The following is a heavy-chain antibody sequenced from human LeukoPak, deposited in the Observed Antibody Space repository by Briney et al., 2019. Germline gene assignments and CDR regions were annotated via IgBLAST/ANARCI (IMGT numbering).Heavy chain of an antibody. D-gene: IGHD1-14*01. CDR1: GYTFTGYY. CDR3: ARRGEPKQSTGNAFDI. V-gene: IGHV1-2*02. Sequence: ASVKVSCKASGYTFTGYYMHWVRQAPGQGLEWMGGINPNSGGTNYAQKFQGRATMTRDTSISTAHMELSRLRSDDTAVYYCARRGEPKQSTGNAFDIWGQGTMVTVSS. J-gene: IGHJ3*02. CDR2: INPNSGGT.